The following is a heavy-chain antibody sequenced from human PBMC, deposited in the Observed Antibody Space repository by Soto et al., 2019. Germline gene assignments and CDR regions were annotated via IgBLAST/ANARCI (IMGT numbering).Heavy chain of an antibody. CDR2: IYYSGST. V-gene: IGHV4-31*03. D-gene: IGHD3-16*01. Sequence: SETLSLTCTVSGGSISSGGYYWSWIRQHPGKGLEWIGYIYYSGSTYYNPSLKSRVTISVDTPKNQFSLKLSSVTAADTAVYYCARDSVAVGENYFDYWGQGTLVTVSS. J-gene: IGHJ4*02. CDR1: GGSISSGGYY. CDR3: ARDSVAVGENYFDY.